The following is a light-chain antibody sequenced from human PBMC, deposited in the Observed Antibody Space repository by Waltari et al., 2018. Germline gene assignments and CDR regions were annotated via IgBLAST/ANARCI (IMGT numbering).Light chain of an antibody. J-gene: IGLJ2*01. Sequence: QSVLTQPPSVSATPGQKVTISCSGSSSNIWSGYVSCYQQLPGTAPKLLIYYNTERHSGIPDRFSGSKSGTSATLDISGLQTGDEADYYCGTWDTNLRAGVFGGGTKLTVL. CDR1: SSNIWSGY. CDR3: GTWDTNLRAGV. CDR2: YNT. V-gene: IGLV1-51*01.